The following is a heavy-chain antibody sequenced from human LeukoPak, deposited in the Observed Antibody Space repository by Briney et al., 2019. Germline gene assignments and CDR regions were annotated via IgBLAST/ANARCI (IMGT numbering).Heavy chain of an antibody. CDR2: ISYDGTNK. CDR3: GEDGYYGPGTYPDY. CDR1: GFTFSSYG. Sequence: GTSLRLSCAASGFTFSSYGMNWVRQAPGKGLEWVAVISYDGTNKFYVDSLRGRFTISRDNSKNTLYLQMNSLRAEDTAVYSCGEDGYYGPGTYPDYWGQGTLVTVSS. J-gene: IGHJ4*02. D-gene: IGHD3-10*01. V-gene: IGHV3-30*03.